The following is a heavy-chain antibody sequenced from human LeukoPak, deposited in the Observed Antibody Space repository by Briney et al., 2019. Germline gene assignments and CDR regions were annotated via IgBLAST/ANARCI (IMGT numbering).Heavy chain of an antibody. Sequence: ASVKVSCKVSVYTLTELSMHWVRQAPGKGLEWMGGFDPEDGETIYAQKFQGRVTMTEDTSTDTAYMELSSLRSEDTAVYYCATDRQDSSGEYVWGQGTLVTVSS. J-gene: IGHJ4*02. CDR2: FDPEDGET. CDR3: ATDRQDSSGEYV. D-gene: IGHD3-22*01. CDR1: VYTLTELS. V-gene: IGHV1-24*01.